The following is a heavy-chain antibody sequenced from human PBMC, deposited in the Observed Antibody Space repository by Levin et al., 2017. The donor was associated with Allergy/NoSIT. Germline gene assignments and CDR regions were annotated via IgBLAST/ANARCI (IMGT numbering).Heavy chain of an antibody. J-gene: IGHJ6*02. CDR3: ASRIYYFDSSDSRMDV. CDR2: IFGGGSR. V-gene: IGHV3-66*01. Sequence: GGSLRLSCAASGFTVSSNYMSWVRQAPGKGLEFVSVIFGGGSRNYADPVKGRFTISRDNYKNTLYLQMNSLRAEDTAVYYCASRIYYFDSSDSRMDVWGQGTTVTVSS. CDR1: GFTVSSNY. D-gene: IGHD3-22*01.